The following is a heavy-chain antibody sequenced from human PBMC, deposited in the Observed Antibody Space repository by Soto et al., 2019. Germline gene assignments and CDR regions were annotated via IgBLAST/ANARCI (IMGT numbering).Heavy chain of an antibody. CDR1: GFTFSSYS. D-gene: IGHD2-15*01. CDR3: ATDPPNPAGHCSGGRCYSSYYGMDV. Sequence: GGSLRLSCAASGFTFSSYSMNWVRQAPGKGLEWVSSISSSSSYIYYADSVKGRFTISRDTAKNSLYLQMNSLRAEDTAVYYCATDPPNPAGHCSGGRCYSSYYGMDVWGQGTTVTVSS. J-gene: IGHJ6*02. V-gene: IGHV3-21*01. CDR2: ISSSSSYI.